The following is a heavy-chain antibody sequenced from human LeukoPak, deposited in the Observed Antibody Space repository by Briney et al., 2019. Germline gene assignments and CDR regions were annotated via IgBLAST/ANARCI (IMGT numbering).Heavy chain of an antibody. CDR1: GYTLTGYY. CDR3: ARLGGNINSPYGNWFDP. J-gene: IGHJ5*02. V-gene: IGHV1-2*02. Sequence: ASVKVSCKASGYTLTGYYMYWVRQAPGQGLGWIGWINPNNGDTKYAQKFQGRVTMTRDTSISTAYMELSRLRSDDTAVYYCARLGGNINSPYGNWFDPWGQGALVTVSS. D-gene: IGHD2/OR15-2a*01. CDR2: INPNNGDT.